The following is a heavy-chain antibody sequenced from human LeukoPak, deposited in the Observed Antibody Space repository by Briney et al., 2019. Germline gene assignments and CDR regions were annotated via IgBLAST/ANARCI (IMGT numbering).Heavy chain of an antibody. J-gene: IGHJ4*02. CDR1: GFTFSSYG. CDR2: IRYDGSNK. CDR3: AKDRTPLVRGAPGGY. V-gene: IGHV3-30*02. D-gene: IGHD3-10*01. Sequence: GGSLRLSCAASGFTFSSYGMHWVRQAPGKGLEWVAFIRYDGSNKYYADSVKGRFTISRDNSKNTLYLQMNSLRAEDTAVYYCAKDRTPLVRGAPGGYWGQGTLVTVSS.